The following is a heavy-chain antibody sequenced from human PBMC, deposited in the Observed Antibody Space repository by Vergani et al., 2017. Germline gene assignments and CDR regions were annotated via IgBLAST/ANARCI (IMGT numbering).Heavy chain of an antibody. CDR3: AKRWGYYYDSSGPYYFDY. Sequence: EVQLVESGGGLVKPGGSLRLSCAASGFTFSNAWMSWVRQAPGKGLEWVGRIKSKTDGGTTDYAAPVKGRFTISRDDSKNTLYLQMNSLRAEDTAVYYCAKRWGYYYDSSGPYYFDYWGQGTLVTVSS. CDR2: IKSKTDGGTT. D-gene: IGHD3-22*01. CDR1: GFTFSNAW. V-gene: IGHV3-15*01. J-gene: IGHJ4*02.